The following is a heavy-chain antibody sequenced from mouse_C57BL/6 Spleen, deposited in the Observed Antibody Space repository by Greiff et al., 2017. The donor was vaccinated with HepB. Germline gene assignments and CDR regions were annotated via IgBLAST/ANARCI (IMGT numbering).Heavy chain of an antibody. Sequence: EVQLQQSGPELVKPGASVKISCKASGYTFTDYYMNWVKQSHGKSLEWIGDINPNNGGTSYNQKFKGKATLTVDKSSSTASMELRSLASEDSAVYYCGRKVYYSNYGGFADWGQGTLVTVSA. CDR2: INPNNGGT. D-gene: IGHD2-5*01. J-gene: IGHJ3*01. CDR3: GRKVYYSNYGGFAD. V-gene: IGHV1-26*01. CDR1: GYTFTDYY.